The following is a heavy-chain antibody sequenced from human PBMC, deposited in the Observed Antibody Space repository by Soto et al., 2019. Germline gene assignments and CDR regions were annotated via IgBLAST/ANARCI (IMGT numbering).Heavy chain of an antibody. CDR1: GFTFSSYA. J-gene: IGHJ3*02. D-gene: IGHD6-13*01. CDR2: ISYDGSNK. Sequence: QVQLVESGGGVVQPGRSLRLSCAASGFTFSSYAMHWVRQAPGKGLEWVAVISYDGSNKYYADSVKGRFTISRDNSKNTLYLQMNSLRAEDTAVYYCARDEGQQRRGAFDIWGQGTMVTVSS. CDR3: ARDEGQQRRGAFDI. V-gene: IGHV3-30-3*01.